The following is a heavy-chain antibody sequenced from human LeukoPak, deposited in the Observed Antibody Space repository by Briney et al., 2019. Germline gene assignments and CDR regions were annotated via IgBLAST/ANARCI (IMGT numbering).Heavy chain of an antibody. Sequence: GGSLRLSCAASGFTFSNYGMSWVRQAPGKGLEWISAISGSGGTTYYADSVKGQFTISRDNSNNTLYLQLNSLRAEDTAVYYCAKDFYGSGNLPWFDPWGQGTLVTVSS. D-gene: IGHD3-10*01. J-gene: IGHJ5*02. V-gene: IGHV3-23*01. CDR2: ISGSGGTT. CDR3: AKDFYGSGNLPWFDP. CDR1: GFTFSNYG.